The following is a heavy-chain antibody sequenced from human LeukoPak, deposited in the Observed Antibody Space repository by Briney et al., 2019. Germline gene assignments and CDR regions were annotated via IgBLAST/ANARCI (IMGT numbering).Heavy chain of an antibody. Sequence: GASVKVSCKASGYTFTSYGISWVRQAPGQGLEWMGWISAYNGNTNYAQKLQGRVTMTTDTSTSTAYMELRSLRSDDTAVYYCARDRVAVAGTRYYYYYMDVWGKGTTVTVSS. J-gene: IGHJ6*03. V-gene: IGHV1-18*01. D-gene: IGHD6-19*01. CDR2: ISAYNGNT. CDR1: GYTFTSYG. CDR3: ARDRVAVAGTRYYYYYMDV.